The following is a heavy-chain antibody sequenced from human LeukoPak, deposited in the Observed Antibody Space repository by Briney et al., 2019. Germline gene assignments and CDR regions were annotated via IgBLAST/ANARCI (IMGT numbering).Heavy chain of an antibody. CDR1: GYTFTGDY. V-gene: IGHV1-2*02. D-gene: IGHD3-22*01. Sequence: ASVKVSCKASGYTFTGDYVHWMRQAPGQGLEWMGWINPNSGGTHSAQKFQGRVTMTRDTSISTAYMEVRRLTSDDTAVYYCAGELSSGPAFDYWGQGTLVTVSS. J-gene: IGHJ4*02. CDR2: INPNSGGT. CDR3: AGELSSGPAFDY.